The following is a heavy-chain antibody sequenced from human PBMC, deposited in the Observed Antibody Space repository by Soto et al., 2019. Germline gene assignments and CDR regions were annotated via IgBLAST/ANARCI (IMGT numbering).Heavy chain of an antibody. CDR1: GGTFSSYA. CDR3: ARSRGYYDSSGYFLAFYX. D-gene: IGHD3-22*01. CDR2: IIPIFGTA. Sequence: SLKVSCNASGGTFSSYAISWVRQAPGQGLEWMGVIIPIFGTANYAQKFQGRVTITADEYTSTAYMELSSLRSEDTAVYYCARSRGYYDSSGYFLAFYXWGQGTMVTVS. V-gene: IGHV1-69*13. J-gene: IGHJ3*02.